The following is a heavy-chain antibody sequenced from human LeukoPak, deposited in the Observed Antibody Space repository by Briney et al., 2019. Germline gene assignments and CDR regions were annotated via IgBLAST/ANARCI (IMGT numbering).Heavy chain of an antibody. CDR3: ARELSSGWYMGWFDP. J-gene: IGHJ5*02. D-gene: IGHD6-19*01. CDR2: INHSGST. V-gene: IGHV4-34*01. Sequence: SETLSLTCAVYGGSFSGYYWSWIRQPPGKGLEWIGEINHSGSTNYNPSLKSRVSISVDTSKNQVSLQLTSVTAADTAVYHCARELSSGWYMGWFDPWGQGTRVTVSS. CDR1: GGSFSGYY.